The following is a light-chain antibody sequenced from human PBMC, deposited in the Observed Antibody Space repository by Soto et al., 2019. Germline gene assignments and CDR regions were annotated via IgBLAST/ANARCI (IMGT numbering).Light chain of an antibody. V-gene: IGLV2-14*01. CDR1: SNDIATYNF. J-gene: IGLJ1*01. CDR2: DVT. CDR3: TSYTTITSFV. Sequence: QSALTQPASVSGSPGQSITISCTGTSNDIATYNFVSWYQQHPGKAPKLLIYDVTNRPSGVSDRFSGSKSGSTASLTISGLQAEDEADYYCTSYTTITSFVFVTGTKVTVL.